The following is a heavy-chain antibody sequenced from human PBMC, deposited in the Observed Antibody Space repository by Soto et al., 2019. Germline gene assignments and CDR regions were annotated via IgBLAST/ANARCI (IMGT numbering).Heavy chain of an antibody. CDR2: INPSGGRT. D-gene: IGHD3-3*01. CDR3: DRDPMAYDFWSGYRYNWFDP. CDR1: GYTFTSYY. Sequence: QVQLVQSGAEVKKPGASVKVSCKASGYTFTSYYMHWVRQAPGQGLEWMGIINPSGGRTSYAQKFQGRVTMTRDPSTSTVYMELSSLRSEDTAVYYCDRDPMAYDFWSGYRYNWFDPWGQGTLVAVSS. J-gene: IGHJ5*02. V-gene: IGHV1-46*03.